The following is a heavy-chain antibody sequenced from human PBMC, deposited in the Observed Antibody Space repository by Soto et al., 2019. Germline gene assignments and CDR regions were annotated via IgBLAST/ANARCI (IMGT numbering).Heavy chain of an antibody. Sequence: SEPLCLPSTVSGGSVSSGGYYCRWIQQPPGKGLEWIGYIYYSGSTNYNPSLKSRVTISVDTSKNQFSLKLSSVTAADTAVYYCARMYQLPDYYYYYGMDVWGKGTTVTVS. V-gene: IGHV4-61*08. CDR3: ARMYQLPDYYYYYGMDV. CDR2: IYYSGST. J-gene: IGHJ6*04. D-gene: IGHD2-2*01. CDR1: GGSVSSGGYY.